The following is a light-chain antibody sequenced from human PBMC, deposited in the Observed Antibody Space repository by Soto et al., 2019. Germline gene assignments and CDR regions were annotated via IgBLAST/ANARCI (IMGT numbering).Light chain of an antibody. Sequence: EIVLTQSPGTLSLSPGERATLSCRASQSVSSSYLAWYQQKPGQAPRLLIYGASSRATGIPARFSGSGSGTDFTLTISRLEPEDFAVYYCQQYGSSPQDTFGQGTKVEIK. CDR3: QQYGSSPQDT. CDR2: GAS. J-gene: IGKJ1*01. V-gene: IGKV3-20*01. CDR1: QSVSSSY.